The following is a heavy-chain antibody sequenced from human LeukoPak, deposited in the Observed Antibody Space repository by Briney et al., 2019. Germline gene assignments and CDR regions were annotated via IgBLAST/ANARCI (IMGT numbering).Heavy chain of an antibody. V-gene: IGHV4-59*01. D-gene: IGHD3-16*01. CDR1: GASISSYY. Sequence: SETLSLTGTVCGASISSYYWSWIRQPPGKGREWIGYIYYGGSTNYNPSLKSRVTISVDTSKNQFSLKLGSVTAADTAVYYWASRLAGSPWPHEYWGQGTLVSVSS. CDR3: ASRLAGSPWPHEY. CDR2: IYYGGST. J-gene: IGHJ4*02.